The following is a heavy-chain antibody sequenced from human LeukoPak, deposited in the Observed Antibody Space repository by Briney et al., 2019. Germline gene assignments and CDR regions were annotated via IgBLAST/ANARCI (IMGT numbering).Heavy chain of an antibody. D-gene: IGHD6-25*01. V-gene: IGHV3-74*01. CDR2: INSDGRST. Sequence: PGGSLRLSCAASGFTFSSYWMHWVRQAPGKGLVWVSRINSDGRSTSYADSVKGQFTIPRDNAKNTLYLQMNSLRAEDTAEYYCAASSAGPNWFDPWGQGTLVTVSS. CDR3: AASSAGPNWFDP. CDR1: GFTFSSYW. J-gene: IGHJ5*02.